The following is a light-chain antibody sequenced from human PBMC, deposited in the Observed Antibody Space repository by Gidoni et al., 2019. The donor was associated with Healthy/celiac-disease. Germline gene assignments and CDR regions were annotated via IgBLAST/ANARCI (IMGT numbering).Light chain of an antibody. V-gene: IGKV3-15*01. J-gene: IGKJ2*01. Sequence: EIVMTQSPATLSVSPGERATLSCRASQSVSSNFAWYQQKPGQAPRLLSYGASTRATGIPARFSGSGSGTEFTLTISSLQSEDFAVYYCQQYNNWPPYTFGQGTKLEIK. CDR3: QQYNNWPPYT. CDR1: QSVSSN. CDR2: GAS.